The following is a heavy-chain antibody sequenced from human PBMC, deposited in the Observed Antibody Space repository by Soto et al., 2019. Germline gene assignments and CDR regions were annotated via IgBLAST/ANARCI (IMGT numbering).Heavy chain of an antibody. D-gene: IGHD3-10*01. V-gene: IGHV4-4*02. CDR2: IYHSGYT. CDR3: ARARPYHYDSGSYKGGWFDP. Sequence: QVQLQESGPGLVKPSGTLSLTCGVSGGSISSSTWWSWVRQPPGKGLEWIGEIYHSGYTNSNPSLKSRVTFSVDKSKNQFSLKLSSVSAADTAVYYCARARPYHYDSGSYKGGWFDPWGQGTLVTVSS. J-gene: IGHJ5*02. CDR1: GGSISSSTW.